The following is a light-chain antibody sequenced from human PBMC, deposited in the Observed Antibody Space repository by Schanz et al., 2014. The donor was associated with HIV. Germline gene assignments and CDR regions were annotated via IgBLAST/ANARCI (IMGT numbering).Light chain of an antibody. J-gene: IGKJ2*01. V-gene: IGKV3-20*01. CDR3: QQSYSNPYT. Sequence: EIVLTQSPVILSLSPGERATLSCRASQTVSSNSLGWYQQKRGQVPRLLIYSASRRANGIPDRFSGSGSGTDFTLTISRLEPEDFAVYYCQQSYSNPYTFGQGTKLEI. CDR2: SAS. CDR1: QTVSSNS.